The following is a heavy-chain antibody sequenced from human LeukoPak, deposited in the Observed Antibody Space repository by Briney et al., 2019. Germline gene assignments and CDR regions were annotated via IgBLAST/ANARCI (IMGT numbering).Heavy chain of an antibody. J-gene: IGHJ6*02. CDR2: ISGSGGST. Sequence: GGSLRLSCAASGFTFSSYAMNWVRQAPGKGLEWVSSISGSGGSTNYADSVKGRFTISRDNSKNTLYLQMNSLRAEDTAVYYCAKKLVSSGRGMDVWGQGTTVTVSS. V-gene: IGHV3-23*01. D-gene: IGHD6-19*01. CDR3: AKKLVSSGRGMDV. CDR1: GFTFSSYA.